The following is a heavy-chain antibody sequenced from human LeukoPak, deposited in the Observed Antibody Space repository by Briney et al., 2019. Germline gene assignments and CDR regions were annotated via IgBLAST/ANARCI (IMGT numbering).Heavy chain of an antibody. J-gene: IGHJ4*02. CDR1: GYTFTGYG. D-gene: IGHD6-19*01. CDR2: ISAYNGNT. V-gene: IGHV1-18*04. Sequence: GASVKVSCKASGYTFTGYGISWVRQAPGQGLEWMGWISAYNGNTNYAQKLQGRVTMTTDTSTSTAYMELRSLRSDDTAVYYCARGTHPYSSGWYPHWGQGTLVTVSS. CDR3: ARGTHPYSSGWYPH.